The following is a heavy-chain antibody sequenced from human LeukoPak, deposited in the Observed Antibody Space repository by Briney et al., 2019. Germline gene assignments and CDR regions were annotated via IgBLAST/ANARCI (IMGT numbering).Heavy chain of an antibody. CDR1: GFTFSTYD. D-gene: IGHD3-9*01. J-gene: IGHJ3*01. Sequence: GGSLRLSCAASGFTFSTYDMQWVRQAPGMGLEWVSGISRSGSTYYTDSVKGRFTISRDNSKNTLDLQMNSLRAEDTAVYYCAKGGHFDFENWGQGTMVTVSS. V-gene: IGHV3-23*01. CDR2: ISRSGST. CDR3: AKGGHFDFEN.